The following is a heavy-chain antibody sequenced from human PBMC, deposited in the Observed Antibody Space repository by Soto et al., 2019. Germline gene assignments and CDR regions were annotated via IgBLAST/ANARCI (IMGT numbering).Heavy chain of an antibody. V-gene: IGHV3-23*01. D-gene: IGHD3-16*01. CDR2: ISATAAGT. CDR1: GFKFSNYA. CDR3: AKDRRAGGNSAFYFDF. Sequence: PGRSLRLSCAASGFKFSNYAMSWVRQTPGKGLEWVSLISATAAGTYYADSVKGRFTISRDNSHNTLYLQLHSLTAEDTAVYYCAKDRRAGGNSAFYFDFWGQGA. J-gene: IGHJ4*02.